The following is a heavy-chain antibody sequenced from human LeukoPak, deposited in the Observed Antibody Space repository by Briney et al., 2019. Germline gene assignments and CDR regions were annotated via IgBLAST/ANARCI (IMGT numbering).Heavy chain of an antibody. CDR2: IYYSGST. V-gene: IGHV4-59*01. D-gene: IGHD6-19*01. CDR3: ARETLDSSGWYENWFDP. Sequence: PSETLSLTCTVSGGSISSYYWSWIRQPPGNGLEWIGYIYYSGSTNYNPSLKSRVTISVDTSKNQFSLKLSSVTAADTAAYYCARETLDSSGWYENWFDPWGQGTLVTVSS. J-gene: IGHJ5*02. CDR1: GGSISSYY.